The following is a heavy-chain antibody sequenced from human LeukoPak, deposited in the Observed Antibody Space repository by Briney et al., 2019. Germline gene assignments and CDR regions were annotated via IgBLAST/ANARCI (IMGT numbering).Heavy chain of an antibody. CDR2: TYYSGST. CDR1: GGSISSSSYY. D-gene: IGHD3-10*01. Sequence: SETLSLTCTVSGGSISSSSYYWGWIRQPPGKGLEWIGSTYYSGSTYYNPSLKSRVTISVDTSKNQFSLKLSSVTAADTAVYYCASRDFYYYGTGKDYWGQGTLVTVSS. CDR3: ASRDFYYYGTGKDY. J-gene: IGHJ4*02. V-gene: IGHV4-39*01.